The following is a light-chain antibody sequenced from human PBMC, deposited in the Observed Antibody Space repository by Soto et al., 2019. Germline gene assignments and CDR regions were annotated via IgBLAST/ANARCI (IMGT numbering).Light chain of an antibody. CDR3: CSFASSSTYV. Sequence: QSVLTQPASVSGSPGQSITISCTGTSSDVGGYDYVSWYQRHPGKAPELMIYEVVNWPSWVSNRFSGSKSGNTASLTISGLQAEDEADYYCCSFASSSTYVFGTGTKSPS. CDR1: SSDVGGYDY. CDR2: EVV. J-gene: IGLJ1*01. V-gene: IGLV2-14*01.